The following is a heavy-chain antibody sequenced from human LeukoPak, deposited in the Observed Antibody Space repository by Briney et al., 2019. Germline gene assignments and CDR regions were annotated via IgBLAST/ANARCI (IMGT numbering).Heavy chain of an antibody. Sequence: SETLSLTCTVSGGSISSYYWSWIRQPAGKGLEWIGRIYTGDSTNYNPSLKSRVTMSADTSKNQFSLKLRSVTAADTAVYYCASMSPSSWYFDYWGQGTLVTVSS. V-gene: IGHV4-4*07. D-gene: IGHD6-13*01. CDR1: GGSISSYY. CDR2: IYTGDST. CDR3: ASMSPSSWYFDY. J-gene: IGHJ4*02.